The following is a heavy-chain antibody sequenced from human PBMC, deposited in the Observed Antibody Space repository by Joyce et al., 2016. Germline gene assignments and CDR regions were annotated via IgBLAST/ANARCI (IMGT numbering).Heavy chain of an antibody. CDR2: IIPIVVGA. D-gene: IGHD2/OR15-2a*01. J-gene: IGHJ3*02. CDR3: TRGRIEYSKTFNAYDI. Sequence: VQLVQSGAEVKKPGSSVKVSCKVSGGNFYDYTITWVRQAPGQGLAWMGRIIPIVVGAKYARKFRGRVALTADTSTATAYLELNSLRLDDTAMFFCTRGRIEYSKTFNAYDIWGQGTMVTVSS. V-gene: IGHV1-69*04. CDR1: GGNFYDYT.